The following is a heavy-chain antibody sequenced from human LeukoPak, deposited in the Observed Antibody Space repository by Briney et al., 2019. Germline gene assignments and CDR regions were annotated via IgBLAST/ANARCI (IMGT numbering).Heavy chain of an antibody. V-gene: IGHV3-11*04. Sequence: GGSLRLSCAASGFTFSDYYMSWIRQAPGKGLEWVSYISSSGSTIYYADSVKGRFTISRDNAKNSLYLQMNSLRAEDTAVYYCATNYYDFWSGYYTEDDYWGQGTLVTVSS. CDR3: ATNYYDFWSGYYTEDDY. CDR2: ISSSGSTI. D-gene: IGHD3-3*01. CDR1: GFTFSDYY. J-gene: IGHJ4*02.